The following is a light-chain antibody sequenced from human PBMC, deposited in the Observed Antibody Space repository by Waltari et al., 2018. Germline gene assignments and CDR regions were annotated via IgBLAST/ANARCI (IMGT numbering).Light chain of an antibody. Sequence: QSALTQPASVSGSPGPSITISCTGTSSDIGGYNHVSWYHQHPGKAPKLMIYDVSKRPSGVSNRFSGAKSGNTASLTISGLQAEDEVDYYCSSYTSSSAVVFGGGTKLTVL. J-gene: IGLJ2*01. V-gene: IGLV2-14*03. CDR2: DVS. CDR3: SSYTSSSAVV. CDR1: SSDIGGYNH.